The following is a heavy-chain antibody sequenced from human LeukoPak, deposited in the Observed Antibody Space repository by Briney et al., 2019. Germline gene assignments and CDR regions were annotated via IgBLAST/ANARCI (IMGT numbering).Heavy chain of an antibody. CDR2: IIPIFGAA. J-gene: IGHJ4*02. D-gene: IGHD5-12*01. Sequence: SVKVSCKASGGTFSSYAISWVPQAPGQGLEWIGGIIPIFGAANYAQKFQGRVTITADESTSTAYMELSSLRSEDTAVYYCARDIRSGYSGYDEGSVWGQGTLVTVSS. CDR3: ARDIRSGYSGYDEGSV. V-gene: IGHV1-69*13. CDR1: GGTFSSYA.